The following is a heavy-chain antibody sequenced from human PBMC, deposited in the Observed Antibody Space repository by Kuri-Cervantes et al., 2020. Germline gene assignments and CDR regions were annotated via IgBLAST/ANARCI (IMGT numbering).Heavy chain of an antibody. Sequence: SETLSLTCTVSGGSISSSSYYWGWIRQPPGKGLEWIGSIYYSGSTYYNPSLKSRVTISVDTSKNQFSLKLSSVTAADTAVYYCARTFSTVTTTDWFDPWGQGTLVTVSS. CDR3: ARTFSTVTTTDWFDP. V-gene: IGHV4-39*07. D-gene: IGHD4-17*01. CDR1: GGSISSSSYY. CDR2: IYYSGST. J-gene: IGHJ5*02.